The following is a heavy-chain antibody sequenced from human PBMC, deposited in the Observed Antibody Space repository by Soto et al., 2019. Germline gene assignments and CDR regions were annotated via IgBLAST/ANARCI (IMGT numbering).Heavy chain of an antibody. CDR1: GGTFSSYA. V-gene: IGHV1-69*13. Sequence: WASVQVSCKASGGTFSSYAISWVRQAPGQRLEWMGGIIPIFGTANYAQKFQGRVTITADESTSTAYLELSSLRCEDTAVYYCARDKDSGGGPADMGYYYYGMDVWGQGTTVTVSS. J-gene: IGHJ6*02. CDR3: ARDKDSGGGPADMGYYYYGMDV. CDR2: IIPIFGTA. D-gene: IGHD2-2*01.